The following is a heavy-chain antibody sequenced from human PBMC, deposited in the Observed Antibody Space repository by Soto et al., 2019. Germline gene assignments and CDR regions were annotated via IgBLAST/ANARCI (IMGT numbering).Heavy chain of an antibody. J-gene: IGHJ4*02. CDR2: ISAYNGNT. D-gene: IGHD3-22*01. Sequence: QVQLVQSGAEVKKPGASVKVSCKASGYTFTSYGISWVRQAPGQGLEWMGWISAYNGNTNYAQKLQGRVTMTTDTSTSTAYMELRSLRSDDTAVYYCARDLTMIVVVTSWETMALPDYWGQGTLVTVSS. V-gene: IGHV1-18*01. CDR3: ARDLTMIVVVTSWETMALPDY. CDR1: GYTFTSYG.